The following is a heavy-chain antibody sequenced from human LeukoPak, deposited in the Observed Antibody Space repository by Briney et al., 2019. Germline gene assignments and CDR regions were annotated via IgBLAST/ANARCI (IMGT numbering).Heavy chain of an antibody. V-gene: IGHV4-59*01. J-gene: IGHJ4*02. Sequence: WETLSLTCTVSGGSISSYYWSWIRQPPGKGLEWIGYIYYSGSTNYNPSLKSRVTISVDTSKNQFSLKLSSVTAADTAVYYCARDPARVEYYFDYWGQGTLVTVSS. CDR2: IYYSGST. CDR3: ARDPARVEYYFDY. CDR1: GGSISSYY.